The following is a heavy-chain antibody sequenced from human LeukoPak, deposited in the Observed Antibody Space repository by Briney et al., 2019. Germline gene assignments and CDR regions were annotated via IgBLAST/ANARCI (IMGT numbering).Heavy chain of an antibody. CDR2: IYHSGST. V-gene: IGHV4-38-2*02. CDR1: GYSISSGYY. J-gene: IGHJ4*02. CDR3: ARASRTGLGIGSFDY. Sequence: PSETLSLTCTVSGYSISSGYYWGWIRQPPGKGLEWIGSIYHSGSTYYNPSLKSRVTISVDTSKNQFPLKLSSVTAADTAVYYCARASRTGLGIGSFDYWGQGTLVTVSS. D-gene: IGHD7-27*01.